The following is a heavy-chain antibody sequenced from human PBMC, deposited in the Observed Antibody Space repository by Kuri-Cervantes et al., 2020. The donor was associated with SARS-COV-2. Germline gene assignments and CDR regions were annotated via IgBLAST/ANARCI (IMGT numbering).Heavy chain of an antibody. CDR3: SRDRVSAAGTANY. CDR2: ISSSDSTT. D-gene: IGHD6-13*01. Sequence: GGSLRLSCAASGFTFSSYWMSWVRQAPGKGLEWISYISSSDSTTYYADSVKGRFTISRDNAKRTLFLQMNSLRVDDTAVYYCSRDRVSAAGTANYWGQGALVTVSS. V-gene: IGHV3-48*04. CDR1: GFTFSSYW. J-gene: IGHJ4*02.